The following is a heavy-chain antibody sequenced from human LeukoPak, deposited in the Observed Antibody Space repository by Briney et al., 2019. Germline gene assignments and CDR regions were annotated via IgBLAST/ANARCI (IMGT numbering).Heavy chain of an antibody. J-gene: IGHJ4*02. CDR1: GYTFTSYG. CDR2: ISAYNGNT. D-gene: IGHD3-22*01. CDR3: AREKGSDYYDSSGYDY. V-gene: IGHV1-18*01. Sequence: LVASVKVSCKASGYTFTSYGISWVRQAPGQGLEWMGWISAYNGNTNYAQKLQGRVTMTTDTSTSTAHMELRSLRSDDTAVYYCAREKGSDYYDSSGYDYWGQGTLVTVSS.